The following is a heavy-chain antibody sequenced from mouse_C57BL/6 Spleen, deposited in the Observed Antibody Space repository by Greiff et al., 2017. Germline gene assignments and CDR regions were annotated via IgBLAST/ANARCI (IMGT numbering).Heavy chain of an antibody. V-gene: IGHV14-2*01. CDR1: DFNINDYY. CDR2: IDPEDGET. J-gene: IGHJ2*01. Sequence: EVQLQQSGAELVQPGASVKLSCTASDFNINDYYMHWVKKRTEQGLEWIGRIDPEDGETKYAPKFQGKATLTADTSSNTAYLQLSSLTSEDTAVYYCASGWDNDYWGQGTTLTVSS. CDR3: ASGWDNDY. D-gene: IGHD4-1*01.